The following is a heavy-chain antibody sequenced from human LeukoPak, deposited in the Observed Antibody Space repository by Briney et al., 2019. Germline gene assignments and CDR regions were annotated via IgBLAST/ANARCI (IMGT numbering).Heavy chain of an antibody. CDR1: GFTFRNAS. D-gene: IGHD5-18*01. V-gene: IGHV3-15*01. Sequence: GGSLRLSCAASGFTFRNASMSWVRQAPGKGLEWVGRIKSKTDGGTTDYAAPVKGRFTISRGDSQNTLYLQMNSLTTEDTAVYFCAHRDTTMVRVDYWGQGTLVTVSS. CDR3: AHRDTTMVRVDY. CDR2: IKSKTDGGTT. J-gene: IGHJ4*02.